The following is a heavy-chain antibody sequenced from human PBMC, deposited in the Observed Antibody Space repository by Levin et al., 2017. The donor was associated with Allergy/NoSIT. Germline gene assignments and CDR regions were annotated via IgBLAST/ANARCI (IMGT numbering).Heavy chain of an antibody. Sequence: ASETLSLTCTVSGDSITRGYWSWIRQPPGKGLEWIAYMSYTGTTYYNPSLNSRVSVSLDTSKNQFSLKLRSVTAADTAVYYCARGSTGQYDPWGQGTLVTVSS. CDR2: MSYTGTT. V-gene: IGHV4-59*01. D-gene: IGHD3-10*01. J-gene: IGHJ5*02. CDR1: GDSITRGY. CDR3: ARGSTGQYDP.